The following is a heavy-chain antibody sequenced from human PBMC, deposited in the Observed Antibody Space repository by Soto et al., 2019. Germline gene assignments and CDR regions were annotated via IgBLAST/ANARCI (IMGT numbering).Heavy chain of an antibody. Sequence: SVEVSCKASGGTSSNFVISWGGQGPGQGVEWKGGIIPIFGKTIYAQKYQRRGTITAGASTSKAHLEKSSLKSEDTAVYYCARDYTSSYNYDSTNYGYFDFWGLGTLVTVSS. V-gene: IGHV1-69*01. D-gene: IGHD3-22*01. CDR1: GGTSSNFV. CDR2: IIPIFGKT. J-gene: IGHJ4*02. CDR3: ARDYTSSYNYDSTNYGYFDF.